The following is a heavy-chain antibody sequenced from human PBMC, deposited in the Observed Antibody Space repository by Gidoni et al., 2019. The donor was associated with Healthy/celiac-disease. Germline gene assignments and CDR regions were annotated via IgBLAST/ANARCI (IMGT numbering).Heavy chain of an antibody. CDR2: ISYDGSNK. V-gene: IGHV3-30-3*01. Sequence: QVQLVESGGGVVQPGRSLRLSCAASGFTFSSYAMHWVRQAPGKGLEWVAGISYDGSNKYYADSVKGRFTISRDNSKNTLYLQMNSLRAEDTAVYYCARAGVVVILRGAFDIWGQGTMVTVSS. D-gene: IGHD3-22*01. CDR1: GFTFSSYA. CDR3: ARAGVVVILRGAFDI. J-gene: IGHJ3*02.